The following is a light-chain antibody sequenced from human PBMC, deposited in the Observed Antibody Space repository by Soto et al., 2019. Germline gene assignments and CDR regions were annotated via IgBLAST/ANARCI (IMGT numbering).Light chain of an antibody. CDR3: SSYAGSGTLV. CDR1: SSDVGYYNL. J-gene: IGLJ2*01. V-gene: IGLV2-23*01. Sequence: QSALTQPASVSGSPGQSITISCTGTSSDVGYYNLVSWYQQHPGKSPKLMMYEGSKRPSGVSDRFSGSKSGNTASLTISGLQAEDEADYYCSSYAGSGTLVFGGGTKVTVL. CDR2: EGS.